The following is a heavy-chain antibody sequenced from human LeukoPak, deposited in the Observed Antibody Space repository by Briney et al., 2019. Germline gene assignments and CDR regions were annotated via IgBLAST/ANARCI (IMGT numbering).Heavy chain of an antibody. CDR2: IFHTGST. V-gene: IGHV4-30-2*01. D-gene: IGHD3-10*01. CDR1: GDSISSGAYS. J-gene: IGHJ5*02. CDR3: ARELWFANAHGSWLDP. Sequence: SETLSLTCVVFGDSISSGAYSWSWIRQPPGKGLEWIGYIFHTGSTFYNPSLKSRVTISVDNSKNQFSLRLSSVTAADTAVYYCARELWFANAHGSWLDPWGQGTLVTVSS.